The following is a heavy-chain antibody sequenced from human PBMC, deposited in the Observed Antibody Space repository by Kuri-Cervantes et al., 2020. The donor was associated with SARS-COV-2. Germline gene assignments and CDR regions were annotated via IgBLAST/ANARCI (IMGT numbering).Heavy chain of an antibody. D-gene: IGHD3/OR15-3a*01. Sequence: GESLKISCAASGFTFSSYAMSWVRQAPGKGLEWVSAISGSGGSTYYADAVKGRFTISRDNSKNTLYLQMNSLRAEDKAVYYCAKDPGIWAGSHLYYFDYWGQGTLVTVSS. J-gene: IGHJ4*02. CDR1: GFTFSSYA. CDR3: AKDPGIWAGSHLYYFDY. CDR2: ISGSGGST. V-gene: IGHV3-23*01.